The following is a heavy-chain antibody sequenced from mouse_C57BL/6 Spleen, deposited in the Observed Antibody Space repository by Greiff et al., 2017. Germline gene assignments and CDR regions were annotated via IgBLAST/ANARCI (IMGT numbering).Heavy chain of an antibody. CDR2: IDPENGDT. CDR3: TYGNYVTMDY. CDR1: GFNIKDDY. V-gene: IGHV14-4*01. D-gene: IGHD2-1*01. Sequence: EVQLQQSGAELVRPGASVKLSCTASGFNIKDDYMHWVKQRPEQGLEWIGWIDPENGDTEYASKFQGKATITADTSSNTAYLQLSSLTSEDTAVYYCTYGNYVTMDYWGQGTSVTVSS. J-gene: IGHJ4*01.